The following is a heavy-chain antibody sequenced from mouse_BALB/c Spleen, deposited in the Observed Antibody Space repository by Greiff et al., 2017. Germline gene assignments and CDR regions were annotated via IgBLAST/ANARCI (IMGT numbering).Heavy chain of an antibody. D-gene: IGHD2-4*01. Sequence: VQLKQSGPELVKTGASVKISCKASGYSFTGYNMNWVKQSNGKSLEWIGNIDPYDGGTSYNQKFKGKATLTVDKSSSTAYMQLKRLTSEDSAVYYCAGGRLPYAMDYWGQGTSVTVSS. V-gene: IGHV1S135*01. CDR3: AGGRLPYAMDY. CDR1: GYSFTGYN. J-gene: IGHJ4*01. CDR2: IDPYDGGT.